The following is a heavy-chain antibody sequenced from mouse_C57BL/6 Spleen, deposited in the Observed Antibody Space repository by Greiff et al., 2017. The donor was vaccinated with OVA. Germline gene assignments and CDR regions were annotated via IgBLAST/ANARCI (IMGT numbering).Heavy chain of an antibody. CDR3: ARRYYGKGYFDV. Sequence: EVQLQQSGPELVKPGASVKISCKASGYSFTGYYMNWVKQSPEKSLEWIGEINPSTGGTTYNQKFKAKATLTVDKSSSTAYMQLKSLTSEDSAVYYCARRYYGKGYFDVWGTGTTVTVSS. J-gene: IGHJ1*03. V-gene: IGHV1-42*01. CDR1: GYSFTGYY. D-gene: IGHD1-1*01. CDR2: INPSTGGT.